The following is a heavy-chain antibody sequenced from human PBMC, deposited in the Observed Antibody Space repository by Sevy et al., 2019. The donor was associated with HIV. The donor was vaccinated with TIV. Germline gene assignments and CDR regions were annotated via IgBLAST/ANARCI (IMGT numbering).Heavy chain of an antibody. V-gene: IGHV3-23*01. CDR2: ISDSGVIT. Sequence: GGSLRLSCAASGFTFRNYAMTWVRQAPGKGLEWVSTISDSGVITYYADFVQGRFTFSRDNSRNTVSLLMNSLRAEDTAVYYCARKGGAYDIGFDPWGQGTLVTVSS. CDR3: ARKGGAYDIGFDP. J-gene: IGHJ5*02. D-gene: IGHD3-22*01. CDR1: GFTFRNYA.